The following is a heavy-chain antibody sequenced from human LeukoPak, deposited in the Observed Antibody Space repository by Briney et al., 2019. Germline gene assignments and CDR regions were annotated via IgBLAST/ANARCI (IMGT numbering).Heavy chain of an antibody. Sequence: ASVTVSFKASGYTFTDYYMHWVRQAPGQGLEWMGWINPNSGGTNYAQKFQGRVTMTRDTSISTAYMELSRLRSDDTAVYYCARDRSPAPGRSYGRGHFDYWGQGTLVTVSS. CDR3: ARDRSPAPGRSYGRGHFDY. D-gene: IGHD5-18*01. CDR1: GYTFTDYY. J-gene: IGHJ4*02. CDR2: INPNSGGT. V-gene: IGHV1-2*02.